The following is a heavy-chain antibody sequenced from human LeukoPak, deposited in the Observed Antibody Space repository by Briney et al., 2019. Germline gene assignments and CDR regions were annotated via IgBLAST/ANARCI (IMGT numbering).Heavy chain of an antibody. D-gene: IGHD3-9*01. Sequence: VGSLSLSCAASGFTSRSYAMTCVRQTPGEGLQWVSGVSGSVGSTYYADSVKGPFTNSRNNSKNTLYLEMNSLRAEDTAVYYCAKGVQNYYILTAYYTPPTSDYWGQGTLVTVSS. V-gene: IGHV3-23*01. J-gene: IGHJ4*02. CDR1: GFTSRSYA. CDR3: AKGVQNYYILTAYYTPPTSDY. CDR2: VSGSVGST.